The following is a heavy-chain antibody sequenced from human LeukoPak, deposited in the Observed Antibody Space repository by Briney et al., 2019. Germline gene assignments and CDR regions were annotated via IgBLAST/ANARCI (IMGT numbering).Heavy chain of an antibody. V-gene: IGHV1-8*01. CDR2: MNPNSGAT. D-gene: IGHD7-27*01. J-gene: IGHJ4*02. CDR1: GYTFTSYD. Sequence: ASVKVSCKASGYTFTSYDFNWLRQATGQGPEWMGWMNPNSGATGYAQKFQGRVTMTRGASINTAYMELSSLRSEDTAVYYCAGAPRSWGFDYWGQGTLVTVSS. CDR3: AGAPRSWGFDY.